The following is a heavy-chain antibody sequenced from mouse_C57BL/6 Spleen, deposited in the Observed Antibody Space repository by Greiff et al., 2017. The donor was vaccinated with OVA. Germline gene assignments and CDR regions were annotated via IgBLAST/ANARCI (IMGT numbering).Heavy chain of an antibody. J-gene: IGHJ2*01. Sequence: EVKLVESGGDLVKPGGSLKLSCAASGFTFSSYGMSWVRQTPDKRLEWVATISSGGSYTYYPASVKGRFTISRDNAKNTLYLQMSSLKSEDTAMYYCARHEDYYGSSSYYFDYWGQGTTLTVSS. CDR3: ARHEDYYGSSSYYFDY. V-gene: IGHV5-6*01. D-gene: IGHD1-1*01. CDR1: GFTFSSYG. CDR2: ISSGGSYT.